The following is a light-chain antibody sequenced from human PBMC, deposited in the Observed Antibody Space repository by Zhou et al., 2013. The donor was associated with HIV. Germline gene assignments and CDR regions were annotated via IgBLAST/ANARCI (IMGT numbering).Light chain of an antibody. Sequence: QSALTQPASVSGSPGQSITISCTGTTSDVGGYNYVSWYQQHPGKAPKVMIYDVNERPSGVSNRFSGSKSGNTASLTISGLQAEDEADYYCSSYTSSSPWVFGGGTKLTVL. CDR3: SSYTSSSPWV. J-gene: IGLJ3*02. CDR2: DVN. V-gene: IGLV2-14*03. CDR1: TSDVGGYNY.